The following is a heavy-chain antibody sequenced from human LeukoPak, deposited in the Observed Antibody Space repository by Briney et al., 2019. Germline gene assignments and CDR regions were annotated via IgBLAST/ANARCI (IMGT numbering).Heavy chain of an antibody. CDR1: GFTFSDYY. Sequence: EGSLRLSCAASGFTFSDYYMSWIRQAPGKGLEWVANIKQDGSEKYYVDSVKGRFTISRDNAKNSLYLQMNSLRAEDTAVYYCARVYYFDYWGQGTLVIVSS. J-gene: IGHJ4*02. CDR2: IKQDGSEK. CDR3: ARVYYFDY. V-gene: IGHV3-7*01.